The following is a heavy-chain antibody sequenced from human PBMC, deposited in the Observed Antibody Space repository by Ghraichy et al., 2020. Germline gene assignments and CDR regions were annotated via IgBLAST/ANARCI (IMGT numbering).Heavy chain of an antibody. CDR1: GFTVSSNF. D-gene: IGHD3-3*02. V-gene: IGHV3-66*01. Sequence: LSLTCAASGFTVSSNFMSWVRQAPGKGLEWVSVIYSGGSTYYADSVEGRFTISRDNSKNTVYLQMNSLRTEDTAVYYCARGPSSTNRLDYWGQGTLVTVSS. J-gene: IGHJ4*02. CDR2: IYSGGST. CDR3: ARGPSSTNRLDY.